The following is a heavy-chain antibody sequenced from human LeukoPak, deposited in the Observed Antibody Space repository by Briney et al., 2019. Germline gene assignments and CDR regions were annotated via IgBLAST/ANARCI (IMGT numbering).Heavy chain of an antibody. D-gene: IGHD6-19*01. CDR1: GFTFSDYY. V-gene: IGHV3-11*04. Sequence: GGSLRLSCAASGFTFSDYYMSWIRQAPGKGLEWVSYISSSGSTIYYADSVKGRFTISRDNAKNSLYLQMNSLRAEDTAVYYCARASVAGEEYYFDYWGQGTLVTVSS. J-gene: IGHJ4*02. CDR3: ARASVAGEEYYFDY. CDR2: ISSSGSTI.